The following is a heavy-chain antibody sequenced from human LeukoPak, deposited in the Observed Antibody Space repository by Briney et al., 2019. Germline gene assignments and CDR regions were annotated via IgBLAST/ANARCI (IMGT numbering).Heavy chain of an antibody. D-gene: IGHD2-15*01. J-gene: IGHJ4*02. CDR3: ARDVDPYCNLGSCYDY. V-gene: IGHV1-2*02. CDR2: INPNSGGT. CDR1: GYTFTGNY. Sequence: ASVKVSCKASGYTFTGNYMHWVRQAPGQGLEWMGWINPNSGGTHCAQRFQGRVTMTRDTSITTAYMELSRLTSDDTAVYYCARDVDPYCNLGSCYDYWGQGTLVTVSS.